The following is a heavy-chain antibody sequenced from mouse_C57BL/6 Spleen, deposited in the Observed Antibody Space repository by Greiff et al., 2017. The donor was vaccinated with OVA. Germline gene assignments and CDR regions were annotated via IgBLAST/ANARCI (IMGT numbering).Heavy chain of an antibody. CDR1: GYAFSSSW. D-gene: IGHD2-1*01. Sequence: QVQLQQSGPELVKPGASVKISCKASGYAFSSSWKNWVKQRPGKGLEWIGRIYPGDGDTNYNGKFKGKATLTADKSSSTAYMQLSSLTSEDSAVYFCARWGYGNYVDYWGQGTTLTVSS. CDR3: ARWGYGNYVDY. J-gene: IGHJ2*01. CDR2: IYPGDGDT. V-gene: IGHV1-82*01.